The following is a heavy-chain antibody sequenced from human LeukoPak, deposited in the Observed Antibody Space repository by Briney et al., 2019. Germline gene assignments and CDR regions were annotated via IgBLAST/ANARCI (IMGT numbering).Heavy chain of an antibody. D-gene: IGHD5-12*01. CDR1: GFTFGDYA. J-gene: IGHJ4*02. CDR3: AKDREGLSSGYDLEYFDY. V-gene: IGHV3-23*01. CDR2: ISGGGGTT. Sequence: GGSLRLSCTASGFTFGDYAMNWVRQAPGKGLEWVSAISGGGGTTYYADSVKGRFTISRDNSKNTLFLQMNSLRAEDTAVYYCAKDREGLSSGYDLEYFDYWGQGTLVTVSS.